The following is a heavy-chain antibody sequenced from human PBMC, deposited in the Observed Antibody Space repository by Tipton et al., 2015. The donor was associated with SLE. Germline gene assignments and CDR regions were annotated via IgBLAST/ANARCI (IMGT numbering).Heavy chain of an antibody. V-gene: IGHV4-39*07. D-gene: IGHD3-16*01. Sequence: TLSLTCTVSGGSISSSSYYWGWIRQPPGKGLEWIGSIYYSGSTYYNPSLKSRVTISVDTSKNQFSLKLSSATAADTAVHYCASSRGIDYYYGMDVWGQGTTVTVSS. CDR2: IYYSGST. J-gene: IGHJ6*02. CDR1: GGSISSSSYY. CDR3: ASSRGIDYYYGMDV.